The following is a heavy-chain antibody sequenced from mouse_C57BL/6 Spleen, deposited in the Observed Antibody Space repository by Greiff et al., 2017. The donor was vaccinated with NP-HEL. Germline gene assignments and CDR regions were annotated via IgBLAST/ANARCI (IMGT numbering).Heavy chain of an antibody. J-gene: IGHJ2*01. Sequence: EVKVVESGGDLVKPGGSLKLSCAASGFPFSSYGMSWVRQTPDKRLEWVATISSGGGYTYYPDSVKGRFTISGDIAKTTLSLQMSSLKSADTAMYYCARLYYGNSYYFDYWGQGTTLTVSS. CDR2: ISSGGGYT. D-gene: IGHD2-1*01. CDR3: ARLYYGNSYYFDY. CDR1: GFPFSSYG. V-gene: IGHV5-6*01.